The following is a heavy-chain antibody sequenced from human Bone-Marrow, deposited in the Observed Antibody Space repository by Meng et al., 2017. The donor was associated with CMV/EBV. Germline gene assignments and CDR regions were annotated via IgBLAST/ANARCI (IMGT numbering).Heavy chain of an antibody. CDR3: ARVQKQSVVVPAAIPWSAHYYGRDV. CDR1: GGSISSYY. D-gene: IGHD2-2*01. CDR2: IYYSGST. J-gene: IGHJ6*02. V-gene: IGHV4-59*01. Sequence: SETLSLTCTVSGGSISSYYWSWIRQPPGKGLEWIGYIYYSGSTNYNPSLKSRVTISVDTSKNQFSLKLSSVTAADTAVYYCARVQKQSVVVPAAIPWSAHYYGRDVWGQGTTVTVSS.